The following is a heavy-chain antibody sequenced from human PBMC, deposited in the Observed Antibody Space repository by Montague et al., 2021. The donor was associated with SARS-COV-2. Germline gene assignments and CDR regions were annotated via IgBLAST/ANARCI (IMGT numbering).Heavy chain of an antibody. CDR3: ARAPYYGPGKPYQFDY. V-gene: IGHV4-39*02. CDR2: SYHSGTT. CDR1: GGSISSSSYY. D-gene: IGHD3-10*01. J-gene: IGHJ4*02. Sequence: SETLSLTCTVSGGSISSSSYYWGWIRRPPGKGLEWIGCSYHSGTTQYXXXLKRRVTISLDTSNNHFSLKVTSVTAADTAVYYCARAPYYGPGKPYQFDYWGRGTLVTVSS.